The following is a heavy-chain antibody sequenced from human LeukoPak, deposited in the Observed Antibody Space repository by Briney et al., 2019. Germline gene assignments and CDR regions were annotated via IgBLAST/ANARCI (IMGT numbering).Heavy chain of an antibody. J-gene: IGHJ4*02. CDR2: ISSSSSYI. CDR3: ARFIAATGVDS. D-gene: IGHD6-13*01. CDR1: GFPFSSYS. V-gene: IGHV3-21*01. Sequence: KPGGSLRLSCAASGFPFSSYSMNWVRQAPGKGLEWVSSISSSSSYIYYADSVKGRFTISRDNAKNSLFLQMNSLRAGDTAVYYCARFIAATGVDSWGQGTLVTVSS.